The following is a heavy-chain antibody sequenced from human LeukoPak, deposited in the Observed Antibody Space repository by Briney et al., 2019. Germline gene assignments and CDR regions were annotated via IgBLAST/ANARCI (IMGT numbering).Heavy chain of an antibody. D-gene: IGHD2-21*01. Sequence: SETLSLTCALHGVSFSAYSWSWIPQSPGRALEWIGKIIPGGGVIYNPSLKSPATISGETSENQSSLSLTPVTAADTAVYYCARIGCGHTDVVCYNYWGLGTLVTVSS. CDR1: GVSFSAYS. CDR2: IIPGGGV. J-gene: IGHJ4*02. CDR3: ARIGCGHTDVVCYNY. V-gene: IGHV4-34*12.